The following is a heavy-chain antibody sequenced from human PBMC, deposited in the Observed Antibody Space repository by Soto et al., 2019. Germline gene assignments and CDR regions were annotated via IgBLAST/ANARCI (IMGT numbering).Heavy chain of an antibody. CDR2: ISGGGSDS. V-gene: IGHV3-23*01. CDR3: VKEGTGTTSAVFDY. CDR1: GFTFGSYA. D-gene: IGHD1-7*01. J-gene: IGHJ4*02. Sequence: DVQLLESGGGLVQPGGSLRLSCAASGFTFGSYAMSWVRQAPGKGLEWVSAISGGGSDSYYADSVKGRFSISRDESTNPLYVPENSMRAADTAVYFCVKEGTGTTSAVFDYWGQGTLVTVCS.